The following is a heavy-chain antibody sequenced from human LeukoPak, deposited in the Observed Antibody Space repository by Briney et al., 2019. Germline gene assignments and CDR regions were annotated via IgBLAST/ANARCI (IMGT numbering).Heavy chain of an antibody. Sequence: ASVKVSCKASGYNFFSYGITWVRQAPGQGLEWMGWVSAYADNTNYVQKFQGRVTMTTDTSTSTAYMELRSLRSDDTAVYYCARDCIGCHGFDSWGQGTLLTVSS. J-gene: IGHJ4*02. V-gene: IGHV1-18*01. D-gene: IGHD1-26*01. CDR1: GYNFFSYG. CDR3: ARDCIGCHGFDS. CDR2: VSAYADNT.